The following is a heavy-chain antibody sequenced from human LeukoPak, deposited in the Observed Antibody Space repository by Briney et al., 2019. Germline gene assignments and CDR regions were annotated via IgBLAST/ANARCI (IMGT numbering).Heavy chain of an antibody. Sequence: GGSLRLSCAASGFTFSSYWMNWVRQAPGKGLEWVANIKQDGSEKYYVDSVKGRFTISRDNAKNSLYLQMNSLRAEDTAVYYCARDRYYYGSGGPYYFDYWGQGTLVTVSS. V-gene: IGHV3-7*01. J-gene: IGHJ4*02. D-gene: IGHD3-10*01. CDR2: IKQDGSEK. CDR1: GFTFSSYW. CDR3: ARDRYYYGSGGPYYFDY.